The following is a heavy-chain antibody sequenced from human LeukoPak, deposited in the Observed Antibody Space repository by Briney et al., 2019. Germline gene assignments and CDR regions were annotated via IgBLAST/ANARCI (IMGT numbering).Heavy chain of an antibody. D-gene: IGHD2-15*01. CDR1: GGSFSGYY. CDR2: INHSGST. V-gene: IGHV4-34*01. Sequence: SETLSLTCAVYGGSFSGYYWSWIRQPPGKGLEWIGEINHSGSTNYNPSLKSRVTISVDTSKNQFSLKLSSVTAADTAVYYCARVISGIVVVVNWFDPWGQGTLVTVSS. J-gene: IGHJ5*02. CDR3: ARVISGIVVVVNWFDP.